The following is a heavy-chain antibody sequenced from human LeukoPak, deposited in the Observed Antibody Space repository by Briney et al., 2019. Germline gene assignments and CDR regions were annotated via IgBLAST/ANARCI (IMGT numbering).Heavy chain of an antibody. CDR3: ARGLPLYYYGSGSYKYGMDV. D-gene: IGHD3-10*01. V-gene: IGHV4-34*01. J-gene: IGHJ6*02. CDR2: INHSGST. CDR1: GGSFSGYY. Sequence: SETLSLTCAVYGGSFSGYYWSWIRQPPGKGLEWIGEINHSGSTNYNPSLKSRVTMSVDTSKNQFSLKLSSVTAADTAVYYCARGLPLYYYGSGSYKYGMDVWGQGTTVTVSS.